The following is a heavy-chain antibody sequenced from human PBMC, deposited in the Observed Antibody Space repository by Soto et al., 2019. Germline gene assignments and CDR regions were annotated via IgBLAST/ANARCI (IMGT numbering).Heavy chain of an antibody. CDR2: IIPILGIA. D-gene: IGHD2-15*01. CDR1: GGTFSSYT. J-gene: IGHJ6*02. Sequence: SVKVSCKASGGTFSSYTISWVRQAPGQGLEWMGRIIPILGIANYAQKFQGRVTITADKSTSTAYMELSSLRSEDTAVYYCAGWDIVVVVAAPLYYYYGMDVWGQGTTVTAP. CDR3: AGWDIVVVVAAPLYYYYGMDV. V-gene: IGHV1-69*02.